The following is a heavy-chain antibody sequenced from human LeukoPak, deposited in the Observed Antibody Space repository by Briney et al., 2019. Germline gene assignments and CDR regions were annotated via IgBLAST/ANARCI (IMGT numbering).Heavy chain of an antibody. CDR3: ARDYGSSGYRRSRNAFDI. D-gene: IGHD3-22*01. V-gene: IGHV3-48*01. Sequence: GGSLRLSCAASGFTFSSYSMNWVRQAPGKGLEWVSYISSSSSTIYYADSVKGRFTISRDNAKNSLYLQMNSLRAEDTAVYYCARDYGSSGYRRSRNAFDIWGQGTMVTVSS. CDR1: GFTFSSYS. J-gene: IGHJ3*02. CDR2: ISSSSSTI.